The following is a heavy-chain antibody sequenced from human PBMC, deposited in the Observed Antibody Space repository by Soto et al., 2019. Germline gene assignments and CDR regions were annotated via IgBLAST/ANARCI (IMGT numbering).Heavy chain of an antibody. D-gene: IGHD6-13*01. Sequence: EVQLVESGGGLIQPGGSLRLSCAASGFTVSSNYMSWVRQAPGKGLEWVSVIYSGGSTYYADSVKGRFTISRDNSKNTLYLQMNSLRDQDTAVYYCARDRGGQQLGNYYYYGLDVWGQGTTVTVSS. CDR2: IYSGGST. CDR1: GFTVSSNY. V-gene: IGHV3-53*01. J-gene: IGHJ6*02. CDR3: ARDRGGQQLGNYYYYGLDV.